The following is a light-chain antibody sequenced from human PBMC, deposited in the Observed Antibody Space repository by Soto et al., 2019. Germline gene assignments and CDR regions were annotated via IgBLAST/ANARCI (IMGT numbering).Light chain of an antibody. J-gene: IGKJ1*01. V-gene: IGKV3-20*01. CDR3: QQDGSSPT. Sequence: EIVLTQSPGTLSLSPGERATLSCRSSPSVSSNYLAWYQQKPDQAPRLVIYDVSGRATGIPDRFSGSGSGTDFTLTISRLEPEDFAVYYCQQDGSSPTFGQGTKVDIK. CDR2: DVS. CDR1: PSVSSNY.